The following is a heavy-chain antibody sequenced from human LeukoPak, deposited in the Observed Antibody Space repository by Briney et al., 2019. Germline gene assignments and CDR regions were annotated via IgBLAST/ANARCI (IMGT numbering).Heavy chain of an antibody. V-gene: IGHV1-69*05. D-gene: IGHD6-19*01. Sequence: SVKVSCKASGGTFSSYAISWVRQAPGQGLEWMGGIIPIFGTANYAQKFQGRVTMTRDTSTSTVYMELSSLRSEDTAVYYCARDLGYGSSGWYWDWFDPWGQGTLVTVSS. CDR2: IIPIFGTA. J-gene: IGHJ5*02. CDR3: ARDLGYGSSGWYWDWFDP. CDR1: GGTFSSYA.